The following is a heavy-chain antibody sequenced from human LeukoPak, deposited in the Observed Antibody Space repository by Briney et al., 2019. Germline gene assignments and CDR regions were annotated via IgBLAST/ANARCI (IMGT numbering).Heavy chain of an antibody. CDR2: ISGSGGST. Sequence: PGGSLRLSCAASGFTFSNYAMSWVRQAPGKGLEWVSAISGSGGSTYYADSVKGRFTISRDNSKNTLYLQMNSLRAEDTAVYYCAKVYYDFWSGYGASRSYYMDVWGKGTTVAVSS. D-gene: IGHD3-3*01. CDR1: GFTFSNYA. V-gene: IGHV3-23*01. CDR3: AKVYYDFWSGYGASRSYYMDV. J-gene: IGHJ6*03.